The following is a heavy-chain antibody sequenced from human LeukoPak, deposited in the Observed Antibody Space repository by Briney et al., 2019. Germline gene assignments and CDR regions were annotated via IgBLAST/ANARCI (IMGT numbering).Heavy chain of an antibody. CDR2: ISSSSNYI. J-gene: IGHJ6*02. Sequence: PGGSLRLSCAASGFTLSSYSMNWVRQAPGKGLEWVSSISSSSNYIYYADSVKGRFTISRDNAKNSLYLQLNSLRAEDTAVYYCARDFPVGATVVPPRYGMDVWGQGPTVTVSS. CDR1: GFTLSSYS. CDR3: ARDFPVGATVVPPRYGMDV. D-gene: IGHD4-23*01. V-gene: IGHV3-21*01.